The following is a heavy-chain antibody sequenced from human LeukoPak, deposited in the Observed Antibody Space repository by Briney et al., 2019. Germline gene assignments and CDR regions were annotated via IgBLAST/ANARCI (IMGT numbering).Heavy chain of an antibody. CDR2: IYNSGST. Sequence: KSSETLSLTCNVSGDSISKSRHFWAWIRQSPGRGLEWIGYIYNSGSTYYNPSLKSRVTISVDTSKNQFSLSLGSVTAADTAVYYCARWGTYASTSNWFDPWGQGTLVTVSS. CDR3: ARWGTYASTSNWFDP. D-gene: IGHD2-2*01. CDR1: GDSISKSRHF. V-gene: IGHV4-39*07. J-gene: IGHJ5*02.